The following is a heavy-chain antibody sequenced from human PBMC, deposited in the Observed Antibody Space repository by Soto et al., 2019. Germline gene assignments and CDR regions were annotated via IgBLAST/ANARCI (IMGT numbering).Heavy chain of an antibody. V-gene: IGHV1-2*02. CDR1: GYTFTDYY. J-gene: IGHJ3*02. CDR3: ARGPSHGAFDN. Sequence: QVQLAQSGAEVKKPGASVKVSCRASGYTFTDYYIHWLRQAPAQGLEWMGWINPYTGDTQYAQKFQGRAAMTRDTSISTTYMELSRLTSDDTALYYCARGPSHGAFDNWGQGTIITVSS. CDR2: INPYTGDT.